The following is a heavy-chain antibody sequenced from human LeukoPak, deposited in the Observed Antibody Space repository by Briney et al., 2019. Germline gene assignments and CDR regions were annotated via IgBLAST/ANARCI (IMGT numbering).Heavy chain of an antibody. CDR2: MNPNSGKT. D-gene: IGHD2-2*01. CDR3: ARGPTQVVVLGYYYMDV. Sequence: ASVKVSCTASGYTFTSYDINWVRQATGQGLEWMGWMNPNSGKTGYAQKFQGRVTMTRNTSISTAYMELSSLRSEDTAVYYCARGPTQVVVLGYYYMDVWGKGTTVTVSS. J-gene: IGHJ6*03. CDR1: GYTFTSYD. V-gene: IGHV1-8*01.